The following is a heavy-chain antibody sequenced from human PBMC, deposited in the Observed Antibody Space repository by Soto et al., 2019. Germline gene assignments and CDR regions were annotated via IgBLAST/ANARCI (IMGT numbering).Heavy chain of an antibody. J-gene: IGHJ4*02. CDR1: GYTFTSYG. D-gene: IGHD3-22*01. CDR3: ARDYNYYDSSGYYPEGY. V-gene: IGHV1-18*01. Sequence: QVQLVQSGAEVKKPGASVKVSCKASGYTFTSYGISWVRQAPGHGLEWMGWISAYNGNTNYAQKLQGRVTMTTDTSTSTAYIELRSLRSDDTAVYYCARDYNYYDSSGYYPEGYWGQGTLVTVSS. CDR2: ISAYNGNT.